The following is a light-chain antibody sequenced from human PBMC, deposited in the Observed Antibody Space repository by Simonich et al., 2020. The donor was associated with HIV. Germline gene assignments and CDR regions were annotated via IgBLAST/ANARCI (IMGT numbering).Light chain of an antibody. V-gene: IGKV1-39*01. CDR3: QQYNNWPPWT. J-gene: IGKJ1*01. CDR2: AAS. Sequence: DIQMTQSPSSLSASVGDRVTITCRASQSISSYLNWYQQKPGKAPKLLIYAASSLQSGVPSRFSASGSGTEFTLTISSMQSEDFAVYYCQQYNNWPPWTFGQGTKVEIK. CDR1: QSISSY.